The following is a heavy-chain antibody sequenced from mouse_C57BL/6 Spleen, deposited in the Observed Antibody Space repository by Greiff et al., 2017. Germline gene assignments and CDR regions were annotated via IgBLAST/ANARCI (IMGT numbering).Heavy chain of an antibody. V-gene: IGHV5-17*01. D-gene: IGHD1-1*01. Sequence: EVKLMESGGGLVKPGGSLKLSCAASGFTFSDYGMHWVRQAPEKGLEWVAYISSGSSTIYYADTVKGRFTISRDNAKNTLFLQMTSLRSEDTAMYYCARPLITTVVALRAMDYWGQGTSVTVSS. CDR3: ARPLITTVVALRAMDY. CDR2: ISSGSSTI. CDR1: GFTFSDYG. J-gene: IGHJ4*01.